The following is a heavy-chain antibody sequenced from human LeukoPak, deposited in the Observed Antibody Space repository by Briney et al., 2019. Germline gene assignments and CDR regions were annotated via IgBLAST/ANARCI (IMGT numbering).Heavy chain of an antibody. J-gene: IGHJ4*02. CDR2: IYHSGST. Sequence: PSETLSLTCAVSGYSISSGYYWGWIRQPPGNGLEWIGSIYHSGSTYYNPSLKSRVTISVDTSKNQFSLKLSSVTAADTAVYSCAHAVVPAAMDYWGQGTLVSVSS. CDR3: AHAVVPAAMDY. V-gene: IGHV4-38-2*01. D-gene: IGHD2-2*01. CDR1: GYSISSGYY.